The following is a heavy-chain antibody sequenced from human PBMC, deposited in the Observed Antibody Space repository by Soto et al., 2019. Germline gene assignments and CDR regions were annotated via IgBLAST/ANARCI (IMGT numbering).Heavy chain of an antibody. CDR2: ISYDGSNK. CDR1: GFTFSSYG. J-gene: IGHJ4*02. D-gene: IGHD5-18*01. V-gene: IGHV3-30*18. CDR3: AKDQLVYRYGYLPFDY. Sequence: QVQLVESGGGVVQPGRSLRLSCAASGFTFSSYGMHWVRQAPGKGLEWVAVISYDGSNKYYADYVKGRFTISRDNSKNTLYLQMNSLRAEDTAVYYCAKDQLVYRYGYLPFDYWGQGTLVTVSS.